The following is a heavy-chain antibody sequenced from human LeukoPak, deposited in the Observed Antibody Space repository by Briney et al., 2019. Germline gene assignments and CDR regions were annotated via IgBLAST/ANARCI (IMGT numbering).Heavy chain of an antibody. CDR3: ARHLKYNILTGFRSSFGFDP. CDR1: GYIFTNYG. J-gene: IGHJ5*02. Sequence: ASVKVSCKASGYIFTNYGISWVRQAPGRGLEWVGWISAYNGHTNYAQNFQGRVTMTTDTSTSTAYMELRSLRSDDTAVYYCARHLKYNILTGFRSSFGFDPWGQGTLVTVSS. CDR2: ISAYNGHT. D-gene: IGHD3-9*01. V-gene: IGHV1-18*01.